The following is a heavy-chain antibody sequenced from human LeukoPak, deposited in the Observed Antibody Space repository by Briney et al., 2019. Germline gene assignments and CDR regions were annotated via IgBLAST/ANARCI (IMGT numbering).Heavy chain of an antibody. D-gene: IGHD2-21*02. CDR3: AREPYCGGDCYNDY. V-gene: IGHV3-74*01. CDR1: GLAFSAYK. Sequence: GGSMRLSCAASGLAFSAYKMHWVRQAPRKGLVWVSRISTDGYTTDYADFVQGRFTISRDNAKNTLYLQMNSLRAEDTAVYYCAREPYCGGDCYNDYWGQGTLVTVSS. CDR2: ISTDGYTT. J-gene: IGHJ4*02.